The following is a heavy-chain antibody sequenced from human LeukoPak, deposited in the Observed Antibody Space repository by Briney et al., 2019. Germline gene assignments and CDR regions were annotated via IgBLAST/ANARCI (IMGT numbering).Heavy chain of an antibody. Sequence: PGGSLRLSCAASGFTFTTYSMYWVRQTPGKGLEWVAVISYDGNNKFYEDSLKGRFTISRDNSKNTLYLEMNSLRAEDTAVYYCARDLSNGGSFDYWGQGTLVTVSS. J-gene: IGHJ4*02. CDR1: GFTFTTYS. D-gene: IGHD6-19*01. CDR2: ISYDGNNK. CDR3: ARDLSNGGSFDY. V-gene: IGHV3-30-3*01.